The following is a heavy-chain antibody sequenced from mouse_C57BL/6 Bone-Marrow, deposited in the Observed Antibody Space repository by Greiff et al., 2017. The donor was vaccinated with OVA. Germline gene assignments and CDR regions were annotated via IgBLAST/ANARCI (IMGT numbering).Heavy chain of an antibody. V-gene: IGHV1-59*01. CDR2: IDPSDSYT. D-gene: IGHD1-1*01. J-gene: IGHJ1*03. CDR3: ERRGGGITTVVATRYFDV. Sequence: QVQLQQPGAELVRPGTSVKLSCKASGYTFTSYWMHWVKQRPGQGLEWIGVIDPSDSYTNYNQKFKGKATLTVDTSSSTAYMQLSSLTSEDSAVYYCERRGGGITTVVATRYFDVWGTGTTVTVSS. CDR1: GYTFTSYW.